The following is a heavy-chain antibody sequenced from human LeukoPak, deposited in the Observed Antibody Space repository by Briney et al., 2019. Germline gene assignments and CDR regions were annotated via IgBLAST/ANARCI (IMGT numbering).Heavy chain of an antibody. CDR1: GGSISDYY. V-gene: IGHV4-4*07. CDR3: ARRNRDGYSVFFDI. CDR2: IYTSGST. D-gene: IGHD5-24*01. J-gene: IGHJ3*02. Sequence: SETLSLTCTVSGGSISDYYWSWIRQPAGKGLEWLGRIYTSGSTKYNPSLESRVTMSVDTSKNQFSLKLSSVTAADTAVYYCARRNRDGYSVFFDIWGQGTMVTVSS.